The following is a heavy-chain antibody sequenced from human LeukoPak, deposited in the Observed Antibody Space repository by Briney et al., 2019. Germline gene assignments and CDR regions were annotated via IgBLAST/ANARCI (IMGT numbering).Heavy chain of an antibody. CDR1: GGSISSYY. J-gene: IGHJ5*02. CDR3: ARDRLMVYAGPWFDH. CDR2: IYTSGSA. V-gene: IGHV4-4*07. Sequence: SETLSLTRTVSGGSISSYYWSWLRQPAGKGLEWIGRIYTSGSANYNPSLTSRATMSVDTSKIQFSLKLSSVAAADTAVYYCARDRLMVYAGPWFDHWGQGTLVTVSS. D-gene: IGHD2-8*01.